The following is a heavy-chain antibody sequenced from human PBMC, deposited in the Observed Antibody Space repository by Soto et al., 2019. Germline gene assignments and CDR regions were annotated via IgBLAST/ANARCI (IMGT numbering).Heavy chain of an antibody. Sequence: EVQLLESGGGLVPPGGSLRLSCAASGFTFSSYAMSWVRQAPGKGLEWVSAISGRGDDTDYADSVKGRFTLSRDNSKNGLFLRVSSTMVEDTAVYYCASSPLFYDSSGYISDNWGQGSLVTVSS. CDR3: ASSPLFYDSSGYISDN. D-gene: IGHD3-22*01. V-gene: IGHV3-23*01. CDR1: GFTFSSYA. J-gene: IGHJ4*02. CDR2: ISGRGDDT.